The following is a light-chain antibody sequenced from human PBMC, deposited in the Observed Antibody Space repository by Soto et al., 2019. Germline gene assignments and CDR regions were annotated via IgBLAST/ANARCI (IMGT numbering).Light chain of an antibody. J-gene: IGKJ5*01. V-gene: IGKV1-39*01. CDR2: AAS. Sequence: DIQMTQSPSSLSSSVSERFTITCRASQSISSYLNWYQQKPGKAPKLLIYAASSLQSGVPSRFSGSGSGTDFTLTISSLQPEDFATYYCQQSYSNPITFGQGTRLEIK. CDR3: QQSYSNPIT. CDR1: QSISSY.